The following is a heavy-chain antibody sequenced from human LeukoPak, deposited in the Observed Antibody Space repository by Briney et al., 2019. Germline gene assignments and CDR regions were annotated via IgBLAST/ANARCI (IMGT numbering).Heavy chain of an antibody. V-gene: IGHV4-59*12. CDR2: IFYSGST. CDR1: GGSISSYY. CDR3: AKSNGYGLIDI. Sequence: SETLSLTCTVSGGSISSYYWSWIRQPAGKGLEWIGNIFYSGSTYYSPSLKSRVTISLDTSRNQFSLKLNSVTAADTAVYYCAKSNGYGLIDIWGQGTMVTVSS. J-gene: IGHJ3*02. D-gene: IGHD3-22*01.